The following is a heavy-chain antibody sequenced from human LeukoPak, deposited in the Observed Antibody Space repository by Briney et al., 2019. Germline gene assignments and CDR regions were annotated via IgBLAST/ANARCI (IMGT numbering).Heavy chain of an antibody. J-gene: IGHJ3*02. Sequence: SETLSLTCTVSGGSISNYYWSWIRQPPGKGLEWIAYIYYSGSTNYNPSLKSRVTISVDTSKKQFSLKVSSVTAADTAVYYCARDSGSYYGLGGFDIWGQGTMVTVSS. V-gene: IGHV4-59*01. CDR2: IYYSGST. CDR1: GGSISNYY. D-gene: IGHD1-26*01. CDR3: ARDSGSYYGLGGFDI.